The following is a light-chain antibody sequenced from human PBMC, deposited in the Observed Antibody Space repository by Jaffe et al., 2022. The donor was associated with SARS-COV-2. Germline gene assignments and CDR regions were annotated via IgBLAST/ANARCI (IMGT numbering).Light chain of an antibody. J-gene: IGKJ2*01. V-gene: IGKV1-9*01. CDR2: TAS. CDR1: QDISSS. CDR3: QQLNSYPRT. Sequence: DIQLTQSPSFLSASVGDRVTITCRASQDISSSLAWYQQKPGRAPKLLMYTASTLQSGVPSRFSGSGSGTEFALTITSLQPEDFATYYCQQLNSYPRTFGQGTKLEIK.